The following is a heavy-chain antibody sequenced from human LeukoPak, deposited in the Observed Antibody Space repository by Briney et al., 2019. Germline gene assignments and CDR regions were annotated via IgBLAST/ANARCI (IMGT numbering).Heavy chain of an antibody. Sequence: GASLRLSCAASGFTFSNYAMSWVRQAPGRGLEGGSAILGSGCSTYYADSVEGRVTVSRDNSKSTLYLQMNSLRAEARAFYYCAKWGDYDVLTGYYVPDYWGQGTLVTVSS. D-gene: IGHD3-9*01. V-gene: IGHV3-23*01. CDR2: ILGSGCST. J-gene: IGHJ4*02. CDR3: AKWGDYDVLTGYYVPDY. CDR1: GFTFSNYA.